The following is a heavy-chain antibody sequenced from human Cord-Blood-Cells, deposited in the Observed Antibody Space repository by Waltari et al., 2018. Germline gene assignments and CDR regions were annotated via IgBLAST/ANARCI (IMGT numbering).Heavy chain of an antibody. Sequence: QVQLQQWGAGLLKPSETLSLTCAAYGGSFSGYYWSWIRQPAGKGLEWIGEINHSGSPNDNPCLKSRVTISVDSAKNQFSLKLSSVTAADTAVYYCARGVPPLYYYDSSGLFPNWGQGTLVTVSS. J-gene: IGHJ4*02. CDR1: GGSFSGYY. D-gene: IGHD3-22*01. CDR2: INHSGSP. CDR3: ARGVPPLYYYDSSGLFPN. V-gene: IGHV4-34*01.